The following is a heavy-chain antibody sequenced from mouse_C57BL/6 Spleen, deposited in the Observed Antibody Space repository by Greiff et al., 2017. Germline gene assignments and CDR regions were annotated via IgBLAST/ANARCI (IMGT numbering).Heavy chain of an antibody. CDR2: IHPNSGST. V-gene: IGHV1-64*01. Sequence: VQLQQPGAELVKPGASVKLSCKASGYTFTSYWMHWVKQRPGQGLEWIGMIHPNSGSTNYNEKFKSKATLTVDKSSSTAYMQLSSLTSEDSAVYYCARRGNSSVSFDVWGTGTTVTVSS. D-gene: IGHD3-2*02. J-gene: IGHJ1*03. CDR1: GYTFTSYW. CDR3: ARRGNSSVSFDV.